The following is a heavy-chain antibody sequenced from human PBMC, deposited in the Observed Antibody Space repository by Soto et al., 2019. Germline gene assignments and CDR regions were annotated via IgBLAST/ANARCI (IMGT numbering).Heavy chain of an antibody. J-gene: IGHJ6*03. CDR2: INPSGGST. V-gene: IGHV1-46*03. CDR3: ATGEADYYGSGSRYYMDV. D-gene: IGHD3-10*01. Sequence: GASVKVSCKASGYTFTSYYMHWVRQAPGQGLEWMGIINPSGGSTSYAQKFQGRVTMTRDTSTSTVYMELSSLRSEDTAVYYCATGEADYYGSGSRYYMDVWGKGTTVTVSS. CDR1: GYTFTSYY.